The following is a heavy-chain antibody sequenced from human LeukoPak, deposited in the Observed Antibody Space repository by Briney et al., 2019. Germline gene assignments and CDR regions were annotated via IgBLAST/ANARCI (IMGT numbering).Heavy chain of an antibody. Sequence: GGSLRLSCAASGFNFGSYSMTWVRQAPGKGLEWVSGINWNGGSTGYADSVKGRFTISRDNAKNSLYLQMNSLRAEDTALYFCARGAEVQLWSYYFDYWGQGTLVTVSS. CDR2: INWNGGST. V-gene: IGHV3-20*04. J-gene: IGHJ4*02. D-gene: IGHD5-18*01. CDR1: GFNFGSYS. CDR3: ARGAEVQLWSYYFDY.